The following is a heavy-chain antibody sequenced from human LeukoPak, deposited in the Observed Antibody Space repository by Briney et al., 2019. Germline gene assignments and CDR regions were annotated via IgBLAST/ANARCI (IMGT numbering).Heavy chain of an antibody. CDR3: AKVYQPLLYRYYFDY. CDR1: GFTFDDYA. J-gene: IGHJ4*02. CDR2: ISWNSGSV. Sequence: PGGSLRLSCAASGFTFDDYAMHWVRQAPGKGLEWVSGISWNSGSVGYADSVKGRFTISRDNAKNSLYLQMNSLRAEDTALYYCAKVYQPLLYRYYFDYWGQGTLVTVSS. V-gene: IGHV3-9*01. D-gene: IGHD2-2*02.